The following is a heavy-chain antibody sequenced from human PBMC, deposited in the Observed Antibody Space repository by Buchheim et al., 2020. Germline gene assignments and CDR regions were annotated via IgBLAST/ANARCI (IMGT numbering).Heavy chain of an antibody. D-gene: IGHD5-24*01. J-gene: IGHJ4*02. V-gene: IGHV3-23*01. CDR1: GFDLNTYV. CDR3: AKGGWLPRTRYFDS. Sequence: EAQVSASGGGLVQPGGSLRLSCAVSGFDLNTYVINWVRQAPGKGLEWVSGISASGDVTYYADSVLGRFTVSRDSSSKTLFLQMNSLTVEDTAEYFCAKGGWLPRTRYFDSWGPGT. CDR2: ISASGDVT.